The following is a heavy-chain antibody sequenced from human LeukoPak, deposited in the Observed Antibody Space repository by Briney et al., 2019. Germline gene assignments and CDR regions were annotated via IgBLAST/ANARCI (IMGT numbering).Heavy chain of an antibody. CDR3: TTVERWLLRSSPY. Sequence: GGSLRLSCAASGFTFSNAWMTWARQAPGRGLEWVGRIKTKTDGGTTDYAAPVKGRFTISRDDSKNTLYLQMNSLKTEDTAVYYYTTVERWLLRSSPYWGQGTLVTVSS. V-gene: IGHV3-15*01. CDR1: GFTFSNAW. CDR2: IKTKTDGGTT. D-gene: IGHD5-24*01. J-gene: IGHJ4*02.